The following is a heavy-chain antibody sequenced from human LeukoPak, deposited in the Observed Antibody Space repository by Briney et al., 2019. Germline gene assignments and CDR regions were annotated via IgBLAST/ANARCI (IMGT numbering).Heavy chain of an antibody. Sequence: GGSLRLSCVASGFTFSSYAVHWVRQAPGKGLEWVAVISYDGSDKYYADSVKGRFTISRDNSKNTLYLQMSSLREEDTAVYYCARAGAAAGHYPFDYWGQGILVTVSS. J-gene: IGHJ4*02. CDR1: GFTFSSYA. CDR3: ARAGAAAGHYPFDY. CDR2: ISYDGSDK. V-gene: IGHV3-30*04. D-gene: IGHD6-13*01.